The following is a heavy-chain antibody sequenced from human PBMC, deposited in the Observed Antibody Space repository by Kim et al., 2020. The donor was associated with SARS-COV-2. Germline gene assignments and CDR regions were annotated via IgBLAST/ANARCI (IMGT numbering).Heavy chain of an antibody. CDR2: MNPNSGNT. V-gene: IGHV1-8*01. Sequence: ASVKVSCKASGYTFTSYDINWVRQATGQGLEWMGWMNPNSGNTGYAQKFQGRVTMTRNTSISTAYMELSSLRSEDTAGYYCAISTAYDYVWGSYRHDAFDIWGQGTMVPVSS. CDR3: AISTAYDYVWGSYRHDAFDI. J-gene: IGHJ3*02. D-gene: IGHD3-16*02. CDR1: GYTFTSYD.